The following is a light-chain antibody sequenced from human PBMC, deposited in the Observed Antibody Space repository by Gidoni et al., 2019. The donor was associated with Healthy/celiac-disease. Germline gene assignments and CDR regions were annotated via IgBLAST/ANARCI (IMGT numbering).Light chain of an antibody. J-gene: IGLJ3*02. CDR1: SSNIGSNY. CDR3: AAWDDSLGGWV. CDR2: RNN. V-gene: IGLV1-47*01. Sequence: QSVLTPPPSASGTPGQRVTISCSGSSSNIGSNYVYWYQQLPGTAPKLLIYRNNHRPSGVPDRFSGAKSGTSASLAISGLRSEDEADYYCAAWDDSLGGWVFGGGTKLTVL.